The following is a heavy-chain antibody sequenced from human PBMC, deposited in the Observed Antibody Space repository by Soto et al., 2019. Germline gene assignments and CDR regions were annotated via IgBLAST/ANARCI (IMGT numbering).Heavy chain of an antibody. J-gene: IGHJ4*02. Sequence: PRLSCAASGFTVSSNYMSWVRQAPGKGLEWVSVIYSGGSTYYADSVKGRFTISRDNSKNTLFLQMNSLRAEDAAVYYCARDRSHCINGVCYTGSDYWGRGTLVTVSS. CDR3: ARDRSHCINGVCYTGSDY. CDR1: GFTVSSNY. D-gene: IGHD2-8*01. V-gene: IGHV3-53*01. CDR2: IYSGGST.